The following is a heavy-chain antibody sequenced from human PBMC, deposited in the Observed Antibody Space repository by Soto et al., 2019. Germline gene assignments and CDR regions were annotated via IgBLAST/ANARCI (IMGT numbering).Heavy chain of an antibody. Sequence: SETLSLTCTVSGASISRDSWSWIRQPAGKALEWIGRISTSATIYNPSLKSRVTMSLDTSNNQFSLILRSVTAADTAVYYCARDTVGWSFDFWGQGTLATVSS. J-gene: IGHJ4*02. V-gene: IGHV4-4*07. CDR3: ARDTVGWSFDF. CDR1: GASISRDS. D-gene: IGHD6-19*01. CDR2: ISTSAT.